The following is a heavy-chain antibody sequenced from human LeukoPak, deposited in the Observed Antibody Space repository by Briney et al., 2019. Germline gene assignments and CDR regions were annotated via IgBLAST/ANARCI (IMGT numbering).Heavy chain of an antibody. J-gene: IGHJ5*02. D-gene: IGHD2-15*01. V-gene: IGHV4-61*02. CDR3: AGTRRYCSGGSCYNWFDP. CDR2: IYASGST. CDR1: GDSISSDVYY. Sequence: PSETLSLTCSVSGDSISSDVYYWSWIRQPAWKGLEWIGRIYASGSTTYNSSLKSRVTISIDTAKNQFSLKLTYVTAADTAVYYCAGTRRYCSGGSCYNWFDPWGQGTLVTVSS.